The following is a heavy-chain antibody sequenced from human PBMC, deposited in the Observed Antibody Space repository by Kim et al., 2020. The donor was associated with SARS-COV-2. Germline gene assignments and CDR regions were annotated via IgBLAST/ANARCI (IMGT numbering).Heavy chain of an antibody. V-gene: IGHV3-30-3*01. CDR3: ARDGMAVAGNFDY. J-gene: IGHJ4*02. CDR1: GFTFSSYA. CDR2: ISYDGSNK. D-gene: IGHD6-19*01. Sequence: GGSLRLSCAASGFTFSSYAMHWVRQAPGKGLEWVAVISYDGSNKYYADSVKGRFTISRDNSKNTLYLQMNSLRAEDTAVYYCARDGMAVAGNFDYWGQGTLVTVSS.